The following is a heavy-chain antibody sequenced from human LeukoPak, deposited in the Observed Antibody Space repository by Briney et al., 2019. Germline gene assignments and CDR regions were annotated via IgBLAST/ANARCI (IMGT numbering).Heavy chain of an antibody. CDR2: ISYDGSNK. Sequence: PGGSLRLSCAASGFTFSSYAMNWVHQAPGKGLEWVAVISYDGSNKYYADSVKGRFTISRDNSKNTLYLQMNSLRAEDTAVYYCARGYCSSTSCYTPDKDYWGQGTLVTVSS. J-gene: IGHJ4*02. CDR3: ARGYCSSTSCYTPDKDY. CDR1: GFTFSSYA. D-gene: IGHD2-2*02. V-gene: IGHV3-30*04.